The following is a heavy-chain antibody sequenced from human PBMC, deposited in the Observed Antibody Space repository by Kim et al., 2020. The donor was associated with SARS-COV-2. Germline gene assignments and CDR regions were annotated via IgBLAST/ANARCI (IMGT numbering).Heavy chain of an antibody. CDR3: AKRIISALTWDSFDL. J-gene: IGHJ3*01. Sequence: GGSLRLSCEGSGFSFGEYVMHWVRQAPGKSLEWVSLISRDASSIFYADSVKGRFSISRDNTKNSLLLQMNSLKIEDTALYYCAKRIISALTWDSFDLWGQPTMVTVSS. D-gene: IGHD3-9*01. V-gene: IGHV3-43*02. CDR1: GFSFGEYV. CDR2: ISRDASSI.